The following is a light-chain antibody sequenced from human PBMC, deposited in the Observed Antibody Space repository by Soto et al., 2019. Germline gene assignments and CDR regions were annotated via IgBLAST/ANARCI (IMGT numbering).Light chain of an antibody. CDR1: QGISSY. J-gene: IGKJ1*01. Sequence: AIRMTQSPSSLSASTGDRVTITCRASQGISSYLAWYQQKPGKAPKLLIYAASTLQSGVPSRLSGSGSGTDFTLTISCLQSEDFATYYCQQYYSYPRPFGQGTKVEIK. CDR3: QQYYSYPRP. CDR2: AAS. V-gene: IGKV1-8*01.